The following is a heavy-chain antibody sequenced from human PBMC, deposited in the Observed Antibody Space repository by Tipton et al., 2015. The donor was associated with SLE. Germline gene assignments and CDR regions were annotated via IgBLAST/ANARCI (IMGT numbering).Heavy chain of an antibody. CDR2: IYYSGNT. V-gene: IGHV4-31*03. Sequence: TLSLTCSVSGGSISSGGYYWSWIRQHPGKGLEWIGHIYYSGNTYYNPSLKSRVTISIDTSKNQVSLKLTSVTAADTAVYYCARAPLFGVVTVRGPFDYWGQGTLVTVSS. J-gene: IGHJ4*02. CDR1: GGSISSGGYY. D-gene: IGHD3-3*01. CDR3: ARAPLFGVVTVRGPFDY.